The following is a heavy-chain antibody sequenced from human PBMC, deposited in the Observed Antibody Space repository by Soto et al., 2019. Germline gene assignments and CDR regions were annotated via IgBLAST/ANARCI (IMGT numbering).Heavy chain of an antibody. Sequence: GGSLRLSCAAPGFTFSSYGMHWVRQAPGKGLEWVAVIWYDGSNKYYADSVKGRFTISRDNSKNTLYLQMNSLRAEDTAVYSCASGNRFGDLLSARGLGASDVCCQGTMLTLSS. J-gene: IGHJ3*01. CDR2: IWYDGSNK. CDR1: GFTFSSYG. V-gene: IGHV3-33*01. D-gene: IGHD3-10*01. CDR3: ASGNRFGDLLSARGLGASDV.